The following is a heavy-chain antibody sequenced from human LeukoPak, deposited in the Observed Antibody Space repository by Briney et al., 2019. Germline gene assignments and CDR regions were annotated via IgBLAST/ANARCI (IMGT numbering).Heavy chain of an antibody. CDR3: ARGRWYYDSSGYYYDARSNAFDI. D-gene: IGHD3-22*01. Sequence: SETLSLTCAVYGGSFSGYYWSWIRQPPGKGLEWIGEINHSGSTNYNPSLKSRVTISVDTSKNQFSLKLSSVTAADTAVYYCARGRWYYDSSGYYYDARSNAFDIWGQGTMVTVSS. CDR1: GGSFSGYY. V-gene: IGHV4-34*01. CDR2: INHSGST. J-gene: IGHJ3*02.